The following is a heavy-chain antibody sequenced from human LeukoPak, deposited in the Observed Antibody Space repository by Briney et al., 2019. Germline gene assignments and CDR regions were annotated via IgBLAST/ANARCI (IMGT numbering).Heavy chain of an antibody. Sequence: ASVKVSCKASGYIFTRYYIHWVRQAPGQGLEWMGIINPGGGTTSYEQKFQGRLTVTRDTSTSTVYMELRSLRSDDTAVYYCARDYSGSYLGLDYWGQGTLVTVSS. CDR2: INPGGGTT. V-gene: IGHV1-46*01. J-gene: IGHJ4*02. D-gene: IGHD1-26*01. CDR1: GYIFTRYY. CDR3: ARDYSGSYLGLDY.